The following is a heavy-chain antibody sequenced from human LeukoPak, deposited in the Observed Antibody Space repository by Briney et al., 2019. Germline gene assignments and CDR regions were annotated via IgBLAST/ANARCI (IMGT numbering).Heavy chain of an antibody. CDR2: MNPNSGNT. CDR1: GYTFTSYD. V-gene: IGHV1-8*01. CDR3: ARGPPYYDFWSGYYNPQVPYDNWFDP. D-gene: IGHD3-3*01. Sequence: ASVKVSCKASGYTFTSYDINWVRQATGQGLEWMGWMNPNSGNTGYAQKFQGRVTMTRNTSISTAYMELSSLRSEDTAVYYCARGPPYYDFWSGYYNPQVPYDNWFDPWGQGTLVTVSS. J-gene: IGHJ5*02.